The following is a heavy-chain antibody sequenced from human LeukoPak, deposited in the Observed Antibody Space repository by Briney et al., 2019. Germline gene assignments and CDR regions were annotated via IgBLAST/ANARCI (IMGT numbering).Heavy chain of an antibody. CDR1: GFTFSSYW. V-gene: IGHV3-74*01. Sequence: GGSLRLSCAASGFTFSSYWMHWVRQAPGKGLVWVSRINTDGSSTSYADSVKGRFTISRDNAKNTLYLQMNSLRAEDMALYYCAKTGIVGALDYWGQGTLVTVSS. D-gene: IGHD1-26*01. CDR2: INTDGSST. CDR3: AKTGIVGALDY. J-gene: IGHJ4*02.